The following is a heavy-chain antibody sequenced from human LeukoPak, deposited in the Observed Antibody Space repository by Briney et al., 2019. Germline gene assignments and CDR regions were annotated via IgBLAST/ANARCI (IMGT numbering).Heavy chain of an antibody. J-gene: IGHJ4*02. V-gene: IGHV3-21*01. CDR2: ITSSSNYI. Sequence: GGSLRLSCAASGFTFSIYSMNWVRQAPGKGLEWLSSITSSSNYIYYADSVKGRFTISRDNVQNSLYLQMNSLRAEDTAMYCCARDRGYFDNWGQGTLVTVSS. CDR3: ARDRGYFDN. CDR1: GFTFSIYS.